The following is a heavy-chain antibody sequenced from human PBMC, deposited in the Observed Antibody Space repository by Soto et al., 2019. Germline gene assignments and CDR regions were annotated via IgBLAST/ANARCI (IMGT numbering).Heavy chain of an antibody. CDR2: IDPSDSYT. CDR3: ARGYCSSTSRCVVYYGIDV. Sequence: RGESLKISCKGSGYSFTSYWISWVRQMPGKGLEWMGRIDPSDSYTNYSPSFQGHVTISADKSISTAYLQWSSLTASDTAMYYCARGYCSSTSRCVVYYGIDVWGQGTTVTASS. D-gene: IGHD2-2*01. CDR1: GYSFTSYW. V-gene: IGHV5-10-1*01. J-gene: IGHJ6*02.